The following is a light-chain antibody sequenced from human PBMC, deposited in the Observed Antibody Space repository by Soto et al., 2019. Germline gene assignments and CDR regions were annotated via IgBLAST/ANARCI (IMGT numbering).Light chain of an antibody. Sequence: EIVLTQSPATLSLSPGERATLSCRASQSVSSYLAWYQQKPGQAPRLLMYDTYKRATGIPARFSGSGSGTDFTLSISSLEPEDVAVYYCQQRNTWPLTCGPETKVDIK. CDR2: DTY. CDR1: QSVSSY. CDR3: QQRNTWPLT. V-gene: IGKV3-11*01. J-gene: IGKJ3*01.